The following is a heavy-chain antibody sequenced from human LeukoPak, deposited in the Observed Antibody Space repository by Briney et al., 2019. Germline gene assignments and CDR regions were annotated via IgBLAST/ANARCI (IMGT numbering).Heavy chain of an antibody. CDR2: IYPGDSDT. J-gene: IGHJ4*02. D-gene: IGHD1-1*01. V-gene: IGHV5-51*01. CDR3: ASPVGSTTFDY. CDR1: GYSFTTYW. Sequence: GESLKISCXGSGYSFTTYWIGWVRQMTGKGLEWMGIIYPGDSDTRYSPSFQGQVAISADKSISTAYLQWSSLKASDTAIYYCASPVGSTTFDYWGQGTLVTVSS.